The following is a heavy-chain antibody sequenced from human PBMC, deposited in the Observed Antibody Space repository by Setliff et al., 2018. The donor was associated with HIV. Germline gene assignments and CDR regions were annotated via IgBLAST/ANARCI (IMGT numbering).Heavy chain of an antibody. V-gene: IGHV1-3*03. CDR1: GGIFDSYA. Sequence: ASVKVSCKVSGGIFDSYAINWVRQAPGQGLEWMGWINIGNGDTKYSQDFHDRVTISRDTPATTVYMELSSLRSDDMAVYYCARGWHSTSPNSYFDYWGQGSLVTVSS. CDR3: ARGWHSTSPNSYFDY. CDR2: INIGNGDT. D-gene: IGHD6-6*01. J-gene: IGHJ4*02.